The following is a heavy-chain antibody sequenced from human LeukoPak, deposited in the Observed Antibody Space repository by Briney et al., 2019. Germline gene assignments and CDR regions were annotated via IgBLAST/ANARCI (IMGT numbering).Heavy chain of an antibody. V-gene: IGHV4-4*07. CDR1: GGSISSYY. D-gene: IGHD2-2*01. CDR3: ARAGCSSTSCPYWYFDL. CDR2: IYTGGST. J-gene: IGHJ2*01. Sequence: SETLSLTCTVSGGSISSYYWSWIRQPAGKGLEWIGRIYTGGSTNYNPSLKSRVTISVDKSKNQFSLKLSSVTAADTAVYYCARAGCSSTSCPYWYFDLWGRGPLVTVSS.